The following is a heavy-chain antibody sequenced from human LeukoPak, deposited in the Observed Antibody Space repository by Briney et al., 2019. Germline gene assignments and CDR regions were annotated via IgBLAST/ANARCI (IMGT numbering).Heavy chain of an antibody. CDR3: AGTSGSSGWYRGNWFDP. CDR1: GYSFTSYG. Sequence: ASVKVSCKASGYSFTSYGVSWVRQAPGQGLEWMGWISAYNGNTNYAQKLQGRVTMTTDTSTSTAYMELRSLRSDDTAVYYCAGTSGSSGWYRGNWFDPWGQGTLVTVSS. J-gene: IGHJ5*02. D-gene: IGHD6-19*01. V-gene: IGHV1-18*01. CDR2: ISAYNGNT.